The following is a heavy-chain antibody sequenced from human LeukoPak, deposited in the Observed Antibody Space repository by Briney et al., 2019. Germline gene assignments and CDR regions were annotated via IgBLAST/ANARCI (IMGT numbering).Heavy chain of an antibody. Sequence: GGSLRLSCAASEFTFSSYSMNWVREAPGKGPEWVSYISSSSSTILYTDSVKGRFTISRDNAKNSLYLQMNSLRDEDTAVYYCAREGINSIDYWGQGTLVTVSS. D-gene: IGHD4-23*01. CDR2: ISSSSSTI. CDR1: EFTFSSYS. V-gene: IGHV3-48*02. J-gene: IGHJ4*02. CDR3: AREGINSIDY.